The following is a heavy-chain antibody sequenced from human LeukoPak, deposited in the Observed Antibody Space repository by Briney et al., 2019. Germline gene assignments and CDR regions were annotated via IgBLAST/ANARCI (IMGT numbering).Heavy chain of an antibody. D-gene: IGHD5-12*01. V-gene: IGHV4-59*08. CDR3: ARVHSGYDFGNRKYYYFDY. J-gene: IGHJ4*02. Sequence: PSETLSLTCTVSGGSISNYYWSWIRQPPGKGLEWIGYIYYRGRTNYNPSLKSRVTISLDTSKNQFSLKLSSVTAADTAVYYCARVHSGYDFGNRKYYYFDYWGQGTLVTVSS. CDR1: GGSISNYY. CDR2: IYYRGRT.